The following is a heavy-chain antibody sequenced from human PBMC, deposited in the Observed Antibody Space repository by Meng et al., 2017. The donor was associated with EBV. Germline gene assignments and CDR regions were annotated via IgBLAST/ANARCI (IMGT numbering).Heavy chain of an antibody. CDR3: ARAEIAAAGRLDY. CDR2: IIPIFGTA. Sequence: QLWQSWAGVKKPGSSVKVSCKASGCTFSSYAISWVRQAPGQGLEWMGGIIPIFGTANYAQKFQGRVTITADKSTSTAYMELSSLRSEDTAVYYCARAEIAAAGRLDYWGQGTLVTVSS. J-gene: IGHJ4*02. V-gene: IGHV1-69*06. CDR1: GCTFSSYA. D-gene: IGHD6-13*01.